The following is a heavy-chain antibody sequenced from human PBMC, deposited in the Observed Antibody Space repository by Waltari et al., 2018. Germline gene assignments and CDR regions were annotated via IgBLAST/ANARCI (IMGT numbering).Heavy chain of an antibody. J-gene: IGHJ3*02. CDR1: GGYINSDDSS. CDR3: ARDFGGAGAVDI. Sequence: QLQLQESGSGLVKPSQTLSLTCAVSGGYINSDDSSWSWIRQPPGKGLEWIGYLYQSGGTYYNPFLKSRVIISIDRSKNQFSLKLSSVTAADTAVYFCARDFGGAGAVDIWGQGTMVTVSS. D-gene: IGHD2-21*01. CDR2: LYQSGGT. V-gene: IGHV4-30-2*01.